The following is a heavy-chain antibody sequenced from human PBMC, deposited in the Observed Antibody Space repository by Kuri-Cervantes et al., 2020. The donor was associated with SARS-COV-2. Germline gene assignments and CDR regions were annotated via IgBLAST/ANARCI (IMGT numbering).Heavy chain of an antibody. CDR3: ARDASPGIAARPAGLDY. Sequence: GGFLRPPCAASGFTSSSYSMSWVRQAPGRGLEWVSSISSSSSYIYYADSVKGRFTISRDNAKNSLYLQRNSLRAEDTAVYYCARDASPGIAARPAGLDYWGQGTLVTVSS. V-gene: IGHV3-21*01. D-gene: IGHD6-6*01. CDR2: ISSSSSYI. CDR1: GFTSSSYS. J-gene: IGHJ4*02.